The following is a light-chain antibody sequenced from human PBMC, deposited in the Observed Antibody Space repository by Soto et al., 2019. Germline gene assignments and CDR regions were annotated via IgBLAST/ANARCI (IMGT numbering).Light chain of an antibody. V-gene: IGLV1-51*01. J-gene: IGLJ2*01. CDR3: GTWDSSLSAGV. Sequence: QSVLTQPPSVSAAPGQKVTISCSGSSSNIGNDYVSWYQHLPGTAPKLLIYDNDKRPSGIPDRFSGSKSGTSATLGITGLQTGGEADYYCGTWDSSLSAGVFGGGTKLTVL. CDR1: SSNIGNDY. CDR2: DND.